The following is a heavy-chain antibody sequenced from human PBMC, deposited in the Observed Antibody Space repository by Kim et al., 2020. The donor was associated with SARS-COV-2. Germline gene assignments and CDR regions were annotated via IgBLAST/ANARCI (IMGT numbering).Heavy chain of an antibody. J-gene: IGHJ4*02. CDR3: ARRTYCSSTSCSSPYYFDY. D-gene: IGHD2-2*01. Sequence: GRFTISRDNSKNTRYLQMKSLRAEDTAVYYCARRTYCSSTSCSSPYYFDYWGQGTLVTVSS. V-gene: IGHV3-23*01.